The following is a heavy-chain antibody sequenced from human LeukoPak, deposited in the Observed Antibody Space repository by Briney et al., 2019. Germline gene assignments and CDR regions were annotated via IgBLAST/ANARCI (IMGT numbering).Heavy chain of an antibody. V-gene: IGHV3-74*01. J-gene: IGHJ4*02. CDR1: GFTFSNYW. CDR3: ARESPGNYFDY. Sequence: GGSLRLSCTASGFTFSNYWMHWVRHAPGKGLVWVSRINSDGSSTNYADSVKGRFTISRDNAKNTLYLQMNSLRAEDTAVYYCARESPGNYFDYWGQGTLVTVSS. CDR2: INSDGSST.